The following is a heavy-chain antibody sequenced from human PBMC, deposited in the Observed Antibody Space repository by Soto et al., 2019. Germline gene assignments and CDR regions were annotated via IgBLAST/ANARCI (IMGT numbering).Heavy chain of an antibody. CDR3: ARDLGDTYCSGGSCYSVPFDI. CDR1: GFTFSSYS. CDR2: ISSSSSYI. V-gene: IGHV3-21*01. J-gene: IGHJ3*02. Sequence: PGGSLRLSCAASGFTFSSYSMNWVRQAPGKGLEWVSSISSSSSYIYYADSVKGRFTISRDNAKNSLYLQMNSLRAEDTAVYYCARDLGDTYCSGGSCYSVPFDIWGQGTMVTVSS. D-gene: IGHD2-15*01.